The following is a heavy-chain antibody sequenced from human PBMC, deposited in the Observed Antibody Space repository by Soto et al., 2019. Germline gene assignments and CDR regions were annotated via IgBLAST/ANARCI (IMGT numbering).Heavy chain of an antibody. CDR2: IWYDGSNK. D-gene: IGHD3-22*01. J-gene: IGHJ3*02. Sequence: QVQLVESGGGAVQPGRSLRLSCAASGFTFSSYGMHWVRQAPGKGLEWVAVIWYDGSNKYYADSVKGRFTISRDNSKNTLYLQMNSLRAEDTAVYYCAREGTHYYDSSGYLDAFDIWGQGTMVTVSS. CDR3: AREGTHYYDSSGYLDAFDI. CDR1: GFTFSSYG. V-gene: IGHV3-33*01.